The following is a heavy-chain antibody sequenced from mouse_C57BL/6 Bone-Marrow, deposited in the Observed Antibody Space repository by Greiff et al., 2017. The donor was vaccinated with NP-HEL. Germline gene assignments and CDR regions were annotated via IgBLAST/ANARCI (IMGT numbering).Heavy chain of an antibody. CDR3: ARWESYDYPWFAY. J-gene: IGHJ3*01. Sequence: QVQLQQPGAELVKPGASVKLSCKASGYTFTSYWMQWVKQRPGQGLEWIGEIDPSDSYTNYNQKFKGKATLTVDTSSSTAYMQLSSLTSEDSAVYYCARWESYDYPWFAYWGQGTLVTVSA. CDR2: IDPSDSYT. CDR1: GYTFTSYW. V-gene: IGHV1-50*01. D-gene: IGHD2-4*01.